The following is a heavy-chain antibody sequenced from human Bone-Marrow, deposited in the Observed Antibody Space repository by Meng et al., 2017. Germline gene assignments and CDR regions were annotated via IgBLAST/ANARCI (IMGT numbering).Heavy chain of an antibody. J-gene: IGHJ5*02. Sequence: QVQLQESGPGLVKPSGTLSLACAVSGGSISSSNWWSWVRQPPGKGLEWIGEISQSGSTNYNSSLKSRVTISIDKSKNQFSLMLTSLTAADTAVYYCARIPDYDTSASWGQGTLVTVSS. CDR1: GGSISSSNW. CDR2: ISQSGST. V-gene: IGHV4-4*02. CDR3: ARIPDYDTSAS. D-gene: IGHD3-22*01.